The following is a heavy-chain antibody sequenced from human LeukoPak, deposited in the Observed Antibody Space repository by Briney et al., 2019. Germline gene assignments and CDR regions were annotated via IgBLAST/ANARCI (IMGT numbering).Heavy chain of an antibody. Sequence: SETLSLTCTVAGSSISSYYWSWIRQPPGKGLEWIGYIYYSGSTNYNPSLKSRVTISVDTSKNQFSLKLSSVTAADTAVYYCARGTSVFYNYYFDYWGQGTLVTVSS. D-gene: IGHD1-1*01. CDR2: IYYSGST. J-gene: IGHJ4*02. CDR1: GSSISSYY. V-gene: IGHV4-59*08. CDR3: ARGTSVFYNYYFDY.